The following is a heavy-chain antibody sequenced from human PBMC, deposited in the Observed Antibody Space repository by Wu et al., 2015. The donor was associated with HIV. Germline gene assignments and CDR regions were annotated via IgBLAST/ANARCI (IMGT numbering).Heavy chain of an antibody. D-gene: IGHD6-19*01. CDR3: ARHSGGWHSGXEYIQH. CDR1: GTSVSSGYY. Sequence: VQLQESGPGLVKPSETLSLTCVVSGTSVSSGYYWGWIRQTPGKGLEWIGTLYHTGSTYYNPSLKSRVTISVDTSQNHFSLKLNSVTAADTAVYYCARHSGGWHSGXEYIQHWGQGTLVTVSS. V-gene: IGHV4-38-2*01. J-gene: IGHJ1*01. CDR2: LYHTGST.